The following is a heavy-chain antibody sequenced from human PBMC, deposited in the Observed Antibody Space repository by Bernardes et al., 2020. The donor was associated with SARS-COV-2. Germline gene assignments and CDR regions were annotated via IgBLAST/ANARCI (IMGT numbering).Heavy chain of an antibody. CDR3: VKADYKFFWPSSCWGGNYFDN. V-gene: IGHV3-30*02. Sequence: GGSLRLSCAASGFSLSNHGMYWVCQTPGKGLERVALICHDGSNAYYSDSAHGRYTNSRVNSKDTLYCQLTSLRLEETAVYYCVKADYKFFWPSSCWGGNYFDNWGQGSLLTVSS. CDR1: GFSLSNHG. D-gene: IGHD6-19*01. CDR2: ICHDGSNA. J-gene: IGHJ4*02.